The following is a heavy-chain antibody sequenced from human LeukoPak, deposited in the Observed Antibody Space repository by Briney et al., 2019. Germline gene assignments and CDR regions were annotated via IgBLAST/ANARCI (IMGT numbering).Heavy chain of an antibody. Sequence: GGSLRLPCAASGFTFSSYWMDWVRQAPGKGLVWVSRINSDGSSTTYADSVKGRFTISRDNAKNTLYLQMNSLRAEDTAVYYCVREKYYFGSSDYWGQGTLVTVSS. CDR2: INSDGSST. CDR1: GFTFSSYW. CDR3: VREKYYFGSSDY. V-gene: IGHV3-74*01. J-gene: IGHJ4*02. D-gene: IGHD3-10*01.